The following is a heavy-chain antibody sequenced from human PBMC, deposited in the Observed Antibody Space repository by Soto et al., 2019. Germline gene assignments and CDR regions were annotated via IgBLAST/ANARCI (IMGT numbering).Heavy chain of an antibody. D-gene: IGHD1-1*01. Sequence: APVEVSCKASVYSLTSNHMHWVRQAPGQGLEWMGIINPSGGSTSYAQKFQGRVTMTRDTSISTAYMELSRLRSDDTAVYYCARVGNWHYWGQGTLVPVSS. J-gene: IGHJ4*02. CDR2: INPSGGST. CDR3: ARVGNWHY. V-gene: IGHV1-46*01. CDR1: VYSLTSNH.